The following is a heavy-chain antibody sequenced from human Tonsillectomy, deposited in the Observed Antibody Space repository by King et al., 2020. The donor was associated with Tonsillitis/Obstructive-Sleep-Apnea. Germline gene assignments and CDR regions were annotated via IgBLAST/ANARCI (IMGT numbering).Heavy chain of an antibody. J-gene: IGHJ3*02. D-gene: IGHD2-2*02. CDR1: GGSISSGGYY. CDR2: IYYSGST. V-gene: IGHV4-31*03. Sequence: VQLQESGPGLVKPSQTLSLTCTVSGGSISSGGYYWSWIRQHPGKGLEWIGYIYYSGSTYYNPSLKSRVTISVDTSKNHFSLKLSSVTAADTAVYYCARLRGIVVVPAAIVNAFDIWGQGTMVTVSS. CDR3: ARLRGIVVVPAAIVNAFDI.